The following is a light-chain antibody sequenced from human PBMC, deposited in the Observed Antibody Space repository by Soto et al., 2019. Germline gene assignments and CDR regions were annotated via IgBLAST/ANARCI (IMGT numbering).Light chain of an antibody. CDR2: DAS. V-gene: IGKV3D-11*01. CDR3: QQRSNWLFT. CDR1: QGVSSY. J-gene: IGKJ5*01. Sequence: EIVLTQSPATLSLSPGERATLSCRASQGVSSYLAWYQQKPGQAPRLLIYDASTRATGIPARFSGSGPGTDFTLTISSLEPEDFAVYYCQQRSNWLFTFGQGTRLEIK.